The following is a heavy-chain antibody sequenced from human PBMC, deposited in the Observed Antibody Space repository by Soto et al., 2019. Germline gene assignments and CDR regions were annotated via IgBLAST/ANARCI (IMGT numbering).Heavy chain of an antibody. CDR1: GGSFSGYY. CDR3: ARDHRSGYYDYVWGSYRYTAPYYYYGMDV. D-gene: IGHD3-16*02. V-gene: IGHV4-34*01. CDR2: INHSGST. Sequence: SETLSLTCAVYGGSFSGYYWSWIRQPPGKGLEWIGEINHSGSTNYNPSLKSRVTISVDTSKNQFSLKLSSVTAADTAVYYCARDHRSGYYDYVWGSYRYTAPYYYYGMDVWGQGTTVTVSS. J-gene: IGHJ6*02.